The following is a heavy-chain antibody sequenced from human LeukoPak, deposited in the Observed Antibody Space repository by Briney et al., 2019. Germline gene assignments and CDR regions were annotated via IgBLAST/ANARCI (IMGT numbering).Heavy chain of an antibody. CDR2: ISPSGST. J-gene: IGHJ4*02. CDR1: GYSISSGYY. D-gene: IGHD6-13*01. V-gene: IGHV4-38-2*01. CDR3: ALSPLGAAGTWSGLFDY. Sequence: SETLSLTCAVSGYSISSGYYWGWIRQPPGKGLEWIGSISPSGSTFYNPSLKSRVTISVDTSKNQFSLKPRSVTAADTAVYYCALSPLGAAGTWSGLFDYWGQGTLVTVSS.